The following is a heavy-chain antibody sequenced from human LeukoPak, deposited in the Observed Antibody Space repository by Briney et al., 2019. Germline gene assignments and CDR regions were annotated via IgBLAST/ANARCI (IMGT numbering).Heavy chain of an antibody. CDR2: ITSSSSYI. Sequence: GGSLRLSCAASEFSVGSNYMTWVRQAPGKGPEWVSSITSSSSYIYYADSVKSRFTISRDNARNSLYLQMNSLRAEDTALYYCARDGDTVLTRGYYYYMDVWGKGTTVTVSS. J-gene: IGHJ6*03. V-gene: IGHV3-21*01. D-gene: IGHD4-23*01. CDR1: EFSVGSNY. CDR3: ARDGDTVLTRGYYYYMDV.